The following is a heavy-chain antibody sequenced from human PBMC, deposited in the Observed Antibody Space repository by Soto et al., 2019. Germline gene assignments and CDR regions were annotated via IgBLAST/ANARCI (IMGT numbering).Heavy chain of an antibody. Sequence: ASVKVSCKASGGTFSSYAISWVRQAPGQGLEWMGGISPIFGTANYAQKFQGRVTITADESTSTAYMELSSLRSEDTAVYYCVRDNGYYDSSGYIYNWFDPWGQGTLVTVSS. J-gene: IGHJ5*02. CDR2: ISPIFGTA. V-gene: IGHV1-69*13. CDR1: GGTFSSYA. D-gene: IGHD3-22*01. CDR3: VRDNGYYDSSGYIYNWFDP.